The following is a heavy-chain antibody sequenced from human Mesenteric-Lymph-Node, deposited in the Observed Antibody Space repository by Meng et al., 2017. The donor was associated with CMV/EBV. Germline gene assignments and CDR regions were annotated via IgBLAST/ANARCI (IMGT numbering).Heavy chain of an antibody. Sequence: STFPGYYMHWVRQAPGQGLEWMGWINPNSGGTNYAQKFQGRVTMTRDTSISTAYMELSRLRSDDTAVYYCARQGYSSSWYQLDWFDPWGQGTLVTVSS. CDR2: INPNSGGT. D-gene: IGHD6-13*01. CDR1: STFPGYY. J-gene: IGHJ5*02. CDR3: ARQGYSSSWYQLDWFDP. V-gene: IGHV1-2*02.